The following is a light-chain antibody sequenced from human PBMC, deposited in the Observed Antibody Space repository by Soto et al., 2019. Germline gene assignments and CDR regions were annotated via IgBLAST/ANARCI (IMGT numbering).Light chain of an antibody. Sequence: QSALTQPRSVSGSPGQSVTISCTGTSSDVGAYNSVSWYQQHPGEAPKLIIYDVTERPSGVPDRFSGSRSGNTASLTISGLQAEDEADYHCCSYAGSYTLVIFGGGTKLTVL. CDR3: CSYAGSYTLVI. CDR1: SSDVGAYNS. V-gene: IGLV2-11*01. CDR2: DVT. J-gene: IGLJ2*01.